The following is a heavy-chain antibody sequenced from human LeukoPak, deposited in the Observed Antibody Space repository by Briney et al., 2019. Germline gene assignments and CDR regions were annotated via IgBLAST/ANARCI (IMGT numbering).Heavy chain of an antibody. CDR1: GYSLTGYY. Sequence: ASVKVSCKASGYSLTGYYMHWLRQAPGQGLEWMGWINPNSGDTGYAQKFQGRVTMTRDMSISTIYMELTRLRSDDTALYYCARWDGYSSSPDYWGQGTLVTVSS. V-gene: IGHV1-2*02. D-gene: IGHD6-13*01. CDR2: INPNSGDT. J-gene: IGHJ4*02. CDR3: ARWDGYSSSPDY.